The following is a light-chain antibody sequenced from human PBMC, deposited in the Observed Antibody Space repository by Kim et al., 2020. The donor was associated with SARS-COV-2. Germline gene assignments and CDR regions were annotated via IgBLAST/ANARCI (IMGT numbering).Light chain of an antibody. Sequence: GQKVTISCSGSNSSNEDNQVSWYQQLPGPSPKLLIYDDHQRPSGIPERFSASKSGTSATLGITGLQPEDEADYYCAAWDSSLSAVLFGGGTQLTVL. CDR2: DDH. J-gene: IGLJ3*02. CDR1: NSSNEDNQ. CDR3: AAWDSSLSAVL. V-gene: IGLV1-51*01.